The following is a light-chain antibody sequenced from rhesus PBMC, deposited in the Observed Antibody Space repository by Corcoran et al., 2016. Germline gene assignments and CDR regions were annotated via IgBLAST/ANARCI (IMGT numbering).Light chain of an antibody. CDR3: QQHNRYPT. V-gene: IGKV1S14*01. CDR2: YAS. J-gene: IGKJ1*01. CDR1: QGISNY. Sequence: DIQMTQSPSSLSASVGDTVTITGRASQGISNYLAWYQQKPGKAPKPLIYYASNLESGVPTRFRGSGSGTDFTLTISSLQSADFAIDYWQQHNRYPTFGQGTKGEIK.